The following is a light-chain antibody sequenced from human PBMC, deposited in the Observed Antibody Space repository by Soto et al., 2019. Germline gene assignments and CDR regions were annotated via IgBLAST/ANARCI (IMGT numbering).Light chain of an antibody. J-gene: IGKJ1*01. CDR1: QNINTW. V-gene: IGKV1-5*01. CDR3: QHYDSYPWT. Sequence: DIHMIQSPSTLSASVRDRVTITCRASQNINTWLAWYQQRPGTVPKLLIYDASTLARGVPSRFSGSASGTEFTLTITSLQPEDFASYYCQHYDSYPWTFGQGTKV. CDR2: DAS.